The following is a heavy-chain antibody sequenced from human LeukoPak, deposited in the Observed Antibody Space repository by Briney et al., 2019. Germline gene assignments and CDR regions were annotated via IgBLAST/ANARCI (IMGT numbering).Heavy chain of an antibody. CDR1: GFTFSSYS. D-gene: IGHD3-22*01. J-gene: IGHJ4*02. CDR3: GTPLDYYDSSGYHQGGD. V-gene: IGHV3-21*01. Sequence: GGSLRLSCAASGFTFSSYSMNWVRQAPGKGLEWVSSISSSSSYIYYADSVKGRFTISRDNAKNSLYLQVNSLRAEDTAVYYCGTPLDYYDSSGYHQGGDWGQGTLVTVSS. CDR2: ISSSSSYI.